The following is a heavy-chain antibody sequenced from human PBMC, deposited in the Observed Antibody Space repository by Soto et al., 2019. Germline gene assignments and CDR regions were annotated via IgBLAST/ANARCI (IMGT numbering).Heavy chain of an antibody. Sequence: GGSLRLSCAASGFTFDDYAMHWVRQAPGKGLEWVSGISWNSGSIGYADSVKGRFTISRDNAKNSLYLQMNSLRAEDTALYYCAKDWDSSGWYYFDYWGQGTLVTVSS. CDR3: AKDWDSSGWYYFDY. CDR1: GFTFDDYA. CDR2: ISWNSGSI. V-gene: IGHV3-9*01. D-gene: IGHD6-19*01. J-gene: IGHJ4*02.